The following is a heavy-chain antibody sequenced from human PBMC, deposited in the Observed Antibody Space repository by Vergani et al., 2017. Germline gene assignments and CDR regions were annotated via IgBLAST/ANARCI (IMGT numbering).Heavy chain of an antibody. V-gene: IGHV3-23*01. CDR1: GFTFSTYA. D-gene: IGHD3-3*01. CDR2: ISSDGGST. CDR3: AKAGGSRVVIGPYYMDV. Sequence: EVQLLESGGGLVQPGGSLRLSCAASGFTFSTYAMTWVRQAPGKGLEWVSTISSDGGSTYYADSVKGRFTISRDNSKNTLSLQMNSLRAEDTAVYYCAKAGGSRVVIGPYYMDVWGKGTTVTVSS. J-gene: IGHJ6*03.